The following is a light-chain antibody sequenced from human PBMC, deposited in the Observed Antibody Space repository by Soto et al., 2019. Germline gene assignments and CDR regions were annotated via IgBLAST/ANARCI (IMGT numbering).Light chain of an antibody. CDR3: SSYTSSSPLYV. J-gene: IGLJ1*01. V-gene: IGLV2-14*01. Sequence: QSALTQPASVSGSPGQAITISCTGTSSDVGGYNYVSWYQQHPGKAPKLMIYDVSSRPSGVSYRFSGSKSGNTASLTISGLQAEDEADYYCSSYTSSSPLYVFGTGTKLTVL. CDR1: SSDVGGYNY. CDR2: DVS.